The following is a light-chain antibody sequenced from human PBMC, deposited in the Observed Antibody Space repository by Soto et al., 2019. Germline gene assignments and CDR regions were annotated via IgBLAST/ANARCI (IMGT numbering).Light chain of an antibody. CDR1: QSVSSN. J-gene: IGKJ4*01. V-gene: IGKV3-15*01. CDR2: VAS. Sequence: EIVMTQSPATLSVSPGVRATLSCRASQSVSSNLAWYQQKPGQTPKLLIYVASTRATGIPARFSGSGSGTEFTLTISSPQSEDFAVYYCQQYNVWPLTFGGGTKVEFK. CDR3: QQYNVWPLT.